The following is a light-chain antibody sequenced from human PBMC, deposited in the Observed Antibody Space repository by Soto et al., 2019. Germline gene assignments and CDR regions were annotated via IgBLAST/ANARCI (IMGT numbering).Light chain of an antibody. CDR1: SSDVGGYNY. J-gene: IGLJ1*01. CDR2: EVS. V-gene: IGLV2-14*01. CDR3: SSYTSISTYV. Sequence: QSLLTQPASVSGSPGQSITISCTGTSSDVGGYNYVSWYQQHPGKAPKLMIYEVSNRPSGVSNRFSGSKSGNTASLTISGLQAEDEADYYCSSYTSISTYVFGTGTKVTVL.